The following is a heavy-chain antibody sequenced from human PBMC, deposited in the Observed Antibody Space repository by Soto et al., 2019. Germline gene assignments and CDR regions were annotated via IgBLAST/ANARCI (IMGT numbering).Heavy chain of an antibody. CDR1: GGSISSGGYY. Sequence: QVQLQESGPGLVKPSQTLSLTCTVSGGSISSGGYYWIWIRQHPGKGLEWIGYIYYSGSTYYNPSLKSRVTLSVDTSKNQFSLKLSSVTAADTAVYYCARWVGATSFDYWGQGTLVTVSS. CDR3: ARWVGATSFDY. D-gene: IGHD1-26*01. V-gene: IGHV4-31*03. J-gene: IGHJ4*02. CDR2: IYYSGST.